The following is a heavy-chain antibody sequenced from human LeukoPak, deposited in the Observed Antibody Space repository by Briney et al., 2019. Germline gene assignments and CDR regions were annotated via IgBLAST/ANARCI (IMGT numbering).Heavy chain of an antibody. D-gene: IGHD6-13*01. CDR3: ARDQVAAAGKTKLFDY. J-gene: IGHJ4*02. V-gene: IGHV4-39*07. CDR1: GVSVSSRNYY. Sequence: PSETLSLTCTVSGVSVSSRNYYWAWIRQSPGKGLEWIGSKYYTGTAFYNESLKSRLTFSVDTAKNQLSLQLNSVTPEDTAVYYCARDQVAAAGKTKLFDYWGQGTLVTVSS. CDR2: KYYTGTA.